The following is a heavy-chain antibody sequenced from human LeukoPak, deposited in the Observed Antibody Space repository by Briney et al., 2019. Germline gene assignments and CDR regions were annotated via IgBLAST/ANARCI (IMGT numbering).Heavy chain of an antibody. CDR1: GGSISSYY. CDR2: IYYSGST. Sequence: PSETLFLTCTVSGGSISSYYWSWIRQPPGKGLEWIGYIYYSGSTNYNPSLKSRVTISVDTSKNQFSLKLSSVTAADTAVYYCARTPLGIDAFDIWGQGTMVTVSS. J-gene: IGHJ3*02. D-gene: IGHD7-27*01. CDR3: ARTPLGIDAFDI. V-gene: IGHV4-59*01.